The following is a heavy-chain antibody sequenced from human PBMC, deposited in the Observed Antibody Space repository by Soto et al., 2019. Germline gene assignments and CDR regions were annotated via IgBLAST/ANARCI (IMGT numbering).Heavy chain of an antibody. Sequence: SETLSLTCTVSDGSISNFYWSWIRQPPGKGLEWIGHISSSGNTNYSPSLKSRVSISVDTSKNQFSLNLTSVTAADTGVYYGARAPMVLTRSYFDSWGQGTPVTVSS. J-gene: IGHJ4*02. CDR1: DGSISNFY. CDR2: ISSSGNT. V-gene: IGHV4-59*01. D-gene: IGHD3-22*01. CDR3: ARAPMVLTRSYFDS.